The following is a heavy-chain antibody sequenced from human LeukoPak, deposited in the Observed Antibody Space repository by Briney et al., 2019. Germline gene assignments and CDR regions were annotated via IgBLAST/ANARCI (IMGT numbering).Heavy chain of an antibody. CDR1: GFTFSSYS. J-gene: IGHJ4*02. CDR2: ISGSGGST. CDR3: AKVLRGYYDSSGYSPLYYFDY. Sequence: GGSLRLSCAASGFTFSSYSMNWVRQAPGKGLEWVSAISGSGGSTYYADSVKGRFTISRDNSKNTLYLQMNSLRAEDTAVYYCAKVLRGYYDSSGYSPLYYFDYWGQGTLVTVSS. D-gene: IGHD3-22*01. V-gene: IGHV3-23*01.